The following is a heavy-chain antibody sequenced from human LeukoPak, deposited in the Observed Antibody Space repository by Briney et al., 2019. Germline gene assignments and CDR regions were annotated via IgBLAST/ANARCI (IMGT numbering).Heavy chain of an antibody. CDR1: GGSISSSSYY. V-gene: IGHV4-39*01. CDR3: ARTAGPYDYVWGSYRYGAFDI. D-gene: IGHD3-16*02. Sequence: PSETLSLTCTVSGGSISSSSYYWGWIRQPPGKGLEWIGSIYYSGSTYYNPSLKSRVTISVDTSKNQFSLKLSSVTAADTAVYYCARTAGPYDYVWGSYRYGAFDIWGQGTMVTVSS. J-gene: IGHJ3*02. CDR2: IYYSGST.